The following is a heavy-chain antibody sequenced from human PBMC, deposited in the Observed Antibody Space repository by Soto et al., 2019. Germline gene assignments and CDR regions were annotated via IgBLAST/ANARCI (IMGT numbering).Heavy chain of an antibody. V-gene: IGHV1-2*04. Sequence: ASVKVSCRASGYTFTGYYRHWVRQAPGQGLEWMGWINPNSGGTNYAQKFQGWVTMTRDTSISTAYMELSRLRSDDTAVYYCARELAPVFGVVIMGAFDYCGQVTLVPVCS. D-gene: IGHD3-3*01. CDR3: ARELAPVFGVVIMGAFDY. CDR1: GYTFTGYY. CDR2: INPNSGGT. J-gene: IGHJ4*02.